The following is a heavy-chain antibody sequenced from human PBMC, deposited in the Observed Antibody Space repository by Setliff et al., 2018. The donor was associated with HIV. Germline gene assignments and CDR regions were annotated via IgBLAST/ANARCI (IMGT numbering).Heavy chain of an antibody. Sequence: PGGSLRLSCVASGFTFSTYPMSWVRQAPGKGLEWVSAITGSGGSTYYAASAKGRFTISRDNSKTTVCLQMNSLRADDTAIYYCVKEVKGYFDYWGQGILVTVSS. CDR2: ITGSGGST. CDR3: VKEVKGYFDY. V-gene: IGHV3-23*01. CDR1: GFTFSTYP. J-gene: IGHJ4*02.